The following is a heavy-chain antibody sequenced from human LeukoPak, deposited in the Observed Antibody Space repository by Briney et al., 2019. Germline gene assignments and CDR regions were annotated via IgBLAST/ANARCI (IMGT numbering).Heavy chain of an antibody. J-gene: IGHJ5*02. CDR3: AKGSTVTTEKPNWFDP. CDR1: GFTFSSYA. D-gene: IGHD4-17*01. CDR2: ISGSGGST. V-gene: IGHV3-23*01. Sequence: GGSLRLSCAASGFTFSSYAMSWVRHAPGQGREGGSAISGSGGSTHYADSVKGRFTISRDNSKNTLYLQMNSLRAEDTAVYYCAKGSTVTTEKPNWFDPWGQGTLVTVSS.